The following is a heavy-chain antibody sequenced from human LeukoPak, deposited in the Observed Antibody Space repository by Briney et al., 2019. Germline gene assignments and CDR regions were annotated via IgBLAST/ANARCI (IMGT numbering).Heavy chain of an antibody. CDR3: AKLNYDSSSYYSNYFDY. J-gene: IGHJ4*02. Sequence: SVKVSCKASGGTFSSYAISWVRQAPGQGLEWMGGIIPIFGTANYAQKFQGRVTITADKSTSTAYMELSSLRSEDTAVYYCAKLNYDSSSYYSNYFDYWGQGTLVTVSS. V-gene: IGHV1-69*06. CDR1: GGTFSSYA. CDR2: IIPIFGTA. D-gene: IGHD3-22*01.